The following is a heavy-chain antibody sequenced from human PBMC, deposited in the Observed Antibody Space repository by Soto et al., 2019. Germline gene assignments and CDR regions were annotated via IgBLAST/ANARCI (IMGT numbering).Heavy chain of an antibody. CDR3: ATSRGGYCTNGVCKPGGY. CDR1: GFTFSSYA. J-gene: IGHJ4*02. Sequence: EVQLLESGGGLVQPGGSLRLSCAASGFTFSSYAMSWVRQAPGKGLEWVSAISGSGGSTYYADSVKGRFTISRDNSKNTLYLQMNSLRAEDTAVYYCATSRGGYCTNGVCKPGGYWGQGTLVTVS. V-gene: IGHV3-23*01. CDR2: ISGSGGST. D-gene: IGHD2-8*01.